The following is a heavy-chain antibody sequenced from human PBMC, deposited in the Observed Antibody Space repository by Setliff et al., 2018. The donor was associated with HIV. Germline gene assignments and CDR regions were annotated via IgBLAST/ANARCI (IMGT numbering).Heavy chain of an antibody. Sequence: GGSLRLSCAASRFTFSNYWMNWVRQAPGKGLEWVANIKGDGSERNYVDSVKGRFTISRDDSKNSLYLQMNSLKTEDTAVYYCARGSTVGTAFDYWGQGTLVTVSS. V-gene: IGHV3-7*03. CDR1: RFTFSNYW. CDR3: ARGSTVGTAFDY. D-gene: IGHD4-17*01. J-gene: IGHJ4*02. CDR2: IKGDGSER.